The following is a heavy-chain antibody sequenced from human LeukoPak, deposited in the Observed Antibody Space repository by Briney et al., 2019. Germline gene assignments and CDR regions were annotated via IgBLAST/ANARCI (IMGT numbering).Heavy chain of an antibody. CDR2: ISYDGSNK. D-gene: IGHD6-19*01. V-gene: IGHV3-30*03. CDR1: GLSFSSYG. Sequence: GGPWRPSCRASGLSFSSYGTHRVRQAPGKGLEWVAVISYDGSNKYYADSVKGRFTISRDNSKNTLYLQMNSLRAEDTAVYYCAREGITVALNYYGMDVWGQGTTVTVS. J-gene: IGHJ6*02. CDR3: AREGITVALNYYGMDV.